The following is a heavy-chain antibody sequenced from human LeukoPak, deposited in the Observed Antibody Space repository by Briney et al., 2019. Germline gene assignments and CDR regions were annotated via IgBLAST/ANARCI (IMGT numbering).Heavy chain of an antibody. CDR1: GGSFSANY. CDR3: ARLIEVGATGY. CDR2: INHTGRT. Sequence: PSETLSLTCAVSGGSFSANYWSWIRQPPGEGPERIGEINHTGRTNYNPSLKSRVTISVDMSKNQFSLKLSSVTAADTAVYYCARLIEVGATGYWGQGTLVTVSS. D-gene: IGHD1-26*01. J-gene: IGHJ4*02. V-gene: IGHV4-34*01.